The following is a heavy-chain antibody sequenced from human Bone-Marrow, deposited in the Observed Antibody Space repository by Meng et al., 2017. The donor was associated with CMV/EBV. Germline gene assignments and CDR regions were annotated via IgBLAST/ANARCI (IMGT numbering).Heavy chain of an antibody. CDR1: GYSISSGYY. CDR3: AIGPKYYFDY. Sequence: GSLRLSCTVSGYSISSGYYWGWIRQPPGKGLEWIGSIYHSGSTYYNPSLKSRVTISVDTSKNQFSLKLSSVTAADTAVYYCAIGPKYYFDYWGQGTLVTVSS. J-gene: IGHJ4*02. CDR2: IYHSGST. V-gene: IGHV4-38-2*02.